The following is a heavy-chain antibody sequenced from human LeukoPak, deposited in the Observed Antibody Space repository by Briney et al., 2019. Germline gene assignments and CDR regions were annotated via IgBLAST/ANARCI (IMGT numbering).Heavy chain of an antibody. CDR3: ARLTSGWYLDY. CDR1: GGSISSSSYY. J-gene: IGHJ4*02. D-gene: IGHD6-19*01. Sequence: PSETLSLTCTVSGGSISSSSYYWGWIRQPPGKGLEWIGSIHYSGSTYYNPSLKSRVTISVDTSKNQFSLKLSSVTAADTAVYYCARLTSGWYLDYWGQGTLVTVSS. V-gene: IGHV4-39*01. CDR2: IHYSGST.